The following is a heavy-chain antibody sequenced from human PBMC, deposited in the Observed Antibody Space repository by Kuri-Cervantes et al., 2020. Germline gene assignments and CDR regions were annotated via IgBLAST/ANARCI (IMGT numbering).Heavy chain of an antibody. V-gene: IGHV3-30*18. CDR1: GFSFSDYG. D-gene: IGHD4-17*01. J-gene: IGHJ4*02. Sequence: GGSLRLSCIGSGFSFSDYGIHWVRQAPGKGLETVAVISHDGNHDYYTDSVRGRFTISRDNAKNTVHLQMSSLRREDTALYYCAKDYYGDYENTNFDYWGQGTLVTVSS. CDR3: AKDYYGDYENTNFDY. CDR2: ISHDGNHD.